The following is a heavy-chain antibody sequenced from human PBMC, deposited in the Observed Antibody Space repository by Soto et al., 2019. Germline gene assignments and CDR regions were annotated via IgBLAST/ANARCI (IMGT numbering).Heavy chain of an antibody. D-gene: IGHD2-21*02. Sequence: GSLRLSCAASGFSFSNAWMSWVRQAPGKGLEWVGRIKSKIDGGTTDYAAPVKSRFSISRDDSKDTLFLQMNSLKTEDTAVYYCTTGEGHCSTDICYFTYNYYSMDVWGPGTTVTVS. CDR1: GFSFSNAW. J-gene: IGHJ6*02. CDR2: IKSKIDGGTT. CDR3: TTGEGHCSTDICYFTYNYYSMDV. V-gene: IGHV3-15*01.